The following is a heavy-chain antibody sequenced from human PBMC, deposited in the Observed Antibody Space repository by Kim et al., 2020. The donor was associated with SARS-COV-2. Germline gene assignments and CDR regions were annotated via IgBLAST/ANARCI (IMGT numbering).Heavy chain of an antibody. CDR3: ARVAVGASSVYYFDY. CDR1: GFTFSDYY. Sequence: GGSLRLSCGASGFTFSDYYMAWIHQAPGKGPEWLSYISGSIDYTNHADSVKGRFTISRDNAKNSLYLQMNSLRAEDTAVYYCARVAVGASSVYYFDYWGQGTLVTVSS. J-gene: IGHJ4*02. V-gene: IGHV3-11*05. CDR2: ISGSIDYT. D-gene: IGHD1-26*01.